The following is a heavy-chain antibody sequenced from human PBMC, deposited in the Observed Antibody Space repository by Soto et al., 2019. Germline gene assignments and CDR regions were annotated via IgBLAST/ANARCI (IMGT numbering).Heavy chain of an antibody. CDR2: ISPYNDNT. V-gene: IGHV1-18*01. CDR3: SRGAQKWLVAAFDI. CDR1: GYTFVSYG. Sequence: QVQLVQSGAEVKEPGASVKVSCKASGYTFVSYGISWVRQAPGQGLEWMGWISPYNDNTKYAQKFQGRVTMTTDTCTSTVYMELRSLRSDDAAVYYCSRGAQKWLVAAFDIWGQGTMVTVSS. D-gene: IGHD6-19*01. J-gene: IGHJ3*02.